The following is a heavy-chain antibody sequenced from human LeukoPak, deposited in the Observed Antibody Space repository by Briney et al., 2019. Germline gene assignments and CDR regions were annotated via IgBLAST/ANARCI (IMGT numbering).Heavy chain of an antibody. CDR1: GFTFSSYA. CDR3: ARSSSSRFWFDP. CDR2: ISYDGSNK. Sequence: GGSLRLSCAASGFTFSSYAMHWVRQAPGKGLEWVAVISYDGSNKYYADSVKGRFTISRDNSKNTLYLQMNSLRAEDTAVYYCARSSSSRFWFDPWGQGTLVTVSS. D-gene: IGHD6-13*01. V-gene: IGHV3-30-3*01. J-gene: IGHJ5*02.